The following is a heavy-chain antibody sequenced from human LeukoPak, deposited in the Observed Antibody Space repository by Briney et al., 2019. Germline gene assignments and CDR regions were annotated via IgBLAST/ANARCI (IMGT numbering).Heavy chain of an antibody. D-gene: IGHD3-22*01. CDR1: GFTFSSYS. CDR2: ISTSSSYI. J-gene: IGHJ4*02. CDR3: ARDLGDYYDSSGYRYYFDY. V-gene: IGHV3-21*01. Sequence: GGSLRLSCAASGFTFSSYSMNWVRQAPGKGLEWVSSISTSSSYIYYADSVKGRFTISRDNAKNSLYLQMNSLIAEDTAVYYCARDLGDYYDSSGYRYYFDYWGQGTLVTVSS.